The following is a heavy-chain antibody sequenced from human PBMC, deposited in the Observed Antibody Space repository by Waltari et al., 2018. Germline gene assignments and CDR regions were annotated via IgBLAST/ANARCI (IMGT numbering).Heavy chain of an antibody. CDR3: ARELGGWSYFDL. CDR1: GFRFSRYS. V-gene: IGHV3-64*07. D-gene: IGHD6-19*01. Sequence: EVQLVESGGGLVQPGGSLRLSCIASGFRFSRYSMHWVRQAPGKGLEYVSAISDNGGSTSYADSVKDRCTISRDNSKNTLYLHLGSLTAEDMGVYYCARELGGWSYFDLWGRGTLVTVSS. J-gene: IGHJ2*01. CDR2: ISDNGGST.